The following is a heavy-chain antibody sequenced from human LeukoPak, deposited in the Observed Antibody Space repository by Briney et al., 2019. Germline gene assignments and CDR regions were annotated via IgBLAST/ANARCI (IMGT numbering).Heavy chain of an antibody. CDR2: IYYSGST. CDR1: GGSINSDGYH. CDR3: ARDRAGITPYYYGMDV. V-gene: IGHV4-31*03. D-gene: IGHD1-1*01. Sequence: SETLSLTCTVSGGSINSDGYHWRWIRQHPGKGLEWVGYIYYSGSTSYNPSLKSRVTISVDTSKNQISLKLSSVTAADTAVYYCARDRAGITPYYYGMDVWGQGTTVTVSS. J-gene: IGHJ6*02.